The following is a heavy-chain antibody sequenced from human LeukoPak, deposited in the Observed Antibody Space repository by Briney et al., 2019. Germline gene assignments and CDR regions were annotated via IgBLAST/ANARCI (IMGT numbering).Heavy chain of an antibody. CDR2: TYYRSKWYN. D-gene: IGHD3-10*01. V-gene: IGHV6-1*01. Sequence: SQTLSLTCAISGDSVSSNSAAWSWIRQSPSRGLEWLGRTYYRSKWYNDYAESVKSRINIKPDTSKNQFSLQLSSVTPEDTAVYYCARDQAGLDYWGQGTLVTVSS. CDR1: GDSVSSNSAA. CDR3: ARDQAGLDY. J-gene: IGHJ4*02.